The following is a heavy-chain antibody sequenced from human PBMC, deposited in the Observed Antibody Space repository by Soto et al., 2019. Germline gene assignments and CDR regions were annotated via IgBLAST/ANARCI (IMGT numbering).Heavy chain of an antibody. CDR1: GFTFDDYT. J-gene: IGHJ6*02. Sequence: PGGSLRLSCAASGFTFDDYTMHWVRQAPGKGLEWVSLISWDGGSTYYADSVKGRFTISRDNSKNSLYLQMNSLRTEDTALYYCAKDIDGYNPDYYYYGMDVWGQGTTVTVSS. D-gene: IGHD5-12*01. CDR2: ISWDGGST. V-gene: IGHV3-43*01. CDR3: AKDIDGYNPDYYYYGMDV.